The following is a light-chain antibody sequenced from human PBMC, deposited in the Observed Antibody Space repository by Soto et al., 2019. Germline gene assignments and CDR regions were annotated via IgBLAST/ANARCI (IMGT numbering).Light chain of an antibody. CDR3: QHYGGAPLT. CDR2: GAS. V-gene: IGKV3-20*01. CDR1: ESVGNY. Sequence: IVLTQSPATLSLSPGERATLSCRASESVGNYLAWFQQKPGQAPRLLVYGASSRATGIPDRFSGSVSGTDFTLAISRLEPEDFAVYYCQHYGGAPLTFGQGTRLEIK. J-gene: IGKJ5*01.